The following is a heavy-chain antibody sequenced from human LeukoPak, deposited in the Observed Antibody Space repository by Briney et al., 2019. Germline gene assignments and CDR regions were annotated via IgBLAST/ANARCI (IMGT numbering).Heavy chain of an antibody. CDR3: ARGVSHGAAGRMTP. CDR2: INHSGGT. V-gene: IGHV4-34*01. D-gene: IGHD6-13*01. J-gene: IGHJ5*02. CDR1: GGSFSGYY. Sequence: SETLSPTCAVYGGSFSGYYWSWIRQPPGKGLEWIGEINHSGGTNYNPSLKSRVTISVDTSKNQFSLKLSSVTAADTAVYYCARGVSHGAAGRMTPWGQGTLVTVSS.